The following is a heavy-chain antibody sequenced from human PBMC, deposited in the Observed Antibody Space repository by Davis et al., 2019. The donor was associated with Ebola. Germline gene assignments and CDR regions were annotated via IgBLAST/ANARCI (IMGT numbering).Heavy chain of an antibody. J-gene: IGHJ4*02. V-gene: IGHV3-23*01. CDR2: ISGSGGST. CDR3: AKVVTLHFDY. D-gene: IGHD3-16*01. CDR1: RFTFSIYA. Sequence: PGGSLRLSCAASRFTFSIYAMTWVRQAPGQGLEWVSGISGSGGSTYCADSVKGRFTISRDNSKNTLYLQMNSLRAEDTAVYYCAKVVTLHFDYWGQGTLVTVSS.